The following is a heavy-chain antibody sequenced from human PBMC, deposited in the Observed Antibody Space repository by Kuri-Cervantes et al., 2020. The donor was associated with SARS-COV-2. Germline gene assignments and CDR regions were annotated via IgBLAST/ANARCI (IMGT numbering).Heavy chain of an antibody. Sequence: ASVQVSCKASGYTFTSCYMHWVRQAPGQGLEWMGIINPSGGSTSYAQKFQGRVTMTWDTSTSTVYMELSSLRSEDTAVYYCARDPKPAYCGGDCPDAFDIWGQGTMVTVSS. V-gene: IGHV1-46*01. D-gene: IGHD2-21*02. CDR1: GYTFTSCY. CDR3: ARDPKPAYCGGDCPDAFDI. CDR2: INPSGGST. J-gene: IGHJ3*02.